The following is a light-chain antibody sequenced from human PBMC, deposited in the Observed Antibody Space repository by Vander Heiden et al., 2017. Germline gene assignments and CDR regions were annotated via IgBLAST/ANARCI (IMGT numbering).Light chain of an antibody. J-gene: IGKJ4*01. Sequence: EKVLTQPPATLSLSPGERATLPCRASQSVTANYFAWYQQKPGQAPRLLIYGASIRATGIPDRFSGSGSGTDFTLTINRLEPEDCAVYYCHQYGTSPLTFGGGTRVEIK. V-gene: IGKV3-20*01. CDR2: GAS. CDR3: HQYGTSPLT. CDR1: QSVTANY.